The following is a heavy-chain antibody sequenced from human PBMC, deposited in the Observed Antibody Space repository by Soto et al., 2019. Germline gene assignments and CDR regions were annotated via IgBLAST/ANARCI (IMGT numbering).Heavy chain of an antibody. D-gene: IGHD6-19*01. CDR2: ISYDGSNK. V-gene: IGHV3-30*18. J-gene: IGHJ4*02. Sequence: QVQLVESGGGVVQPGRSLRLSCAASGFTFSSYGMHWVRQAPGKGLEWVAVISYDGSNKYYADSVKGRFTISRDNSKNTLYLPMNSLRAEDTAVYYCAKDTIAVAPTFDYWGQGTLVTVSS. CDR3: AKDTIAVAPTFDY. CDR1: GFTFSSYG.